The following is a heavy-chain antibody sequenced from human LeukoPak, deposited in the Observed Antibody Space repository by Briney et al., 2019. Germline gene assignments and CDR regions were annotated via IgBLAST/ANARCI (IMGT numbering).Heavy chain of an antibody. J-gene: IGHJ4*02. CDR2: ISSSSTI. CDR3: ALDPNWEMDY. CDR1: GFTFSSYS. Sequence: GGSLRLSCAASGFTFSSYSMNWVRQAPGKGLQWLSYISSSSTIYYADSVKGRFTISRDSSKNTLYLQMNSLGAEDTAIYYCALDPNWEMDYWGQGVLVTVSS. D-gene: IGHD7-27*01. V-gene: IGHV3-48*01.